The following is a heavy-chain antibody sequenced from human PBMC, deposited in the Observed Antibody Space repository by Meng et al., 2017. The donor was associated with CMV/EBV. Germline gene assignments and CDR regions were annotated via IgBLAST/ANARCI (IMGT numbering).Heavy chain of an antibody. D-gene: IGHD5-24*01. CDR1: GYTFTGYF. CDR2: IDPNSGGT. V-gene: IGHV1-2*02. Sequence: ASVKVSCKASGYTFTGYFMHWVRQAPGQGLEWMGWIDPNSGGTNYAQKFQGRVTMTRDTSISTAYMELSRLTSDDTAVYYCASRHDDGLTGLSDWGQGALVTVSS. J-gene: IGHJ4*02. CDR3: ASRHDDGLTGLSD.